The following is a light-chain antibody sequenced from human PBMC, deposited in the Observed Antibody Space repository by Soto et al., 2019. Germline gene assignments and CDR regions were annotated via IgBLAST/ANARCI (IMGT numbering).Light chain of an antibody. CDR2: DVS. CDR3: QSYDSSLSGSV. CDR1: GSDVGGYNY. Sequence: QSALTQPRSVSGSPGQSVTISCTGTGSDVGGYNYVSWYQQYPGKAPKLMIYDVSKWPSGVPDRFSGSKSGTSASLAITGLQAEDEADYYCQSYDSSLSGSVFGGGTKLTVL. V-gene: IGLV2-11*01. J-gene: IGLJ3*02.